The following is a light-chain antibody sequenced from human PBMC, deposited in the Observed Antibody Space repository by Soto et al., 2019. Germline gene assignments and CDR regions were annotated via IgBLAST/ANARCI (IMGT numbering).Light chain of an antibody. V-gene: IGKV1-9*01. Sequence: DIQLTQSPSFLSASVGDRVTITCRASPGISSYLAWYQQKPGKAPKLLIYAASTLQSGGPSRFSGSGSGTEFTPTNSSLQPEDVATYYGQQLNSYPFLTFGGGTKVEIK. J-gene: IGKJ4*01. CDR3: QQLNSYPFLT. CDR2: AAS. CDR1: PGISSY.